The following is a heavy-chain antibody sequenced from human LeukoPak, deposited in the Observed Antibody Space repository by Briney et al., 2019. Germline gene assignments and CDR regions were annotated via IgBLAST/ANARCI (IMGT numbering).Heavy chain of an antibody. CDR3: AREDSSGYLFDL. Sequence: GGSLRLSCAASGFTVSSNYMSWVRQAPGKGLEWVSLIYSGSSTSYADSVKGRFTISRDDSKNTLYLQMNSLRAEDTAVYYCAREDSSGYLFDLWGQGTLVTVSS. V-gene: IGHV3-66*02. J-gene: IGHJ5*02. D-gene: IGHD3-22*01. CDR2: IYSGSST. CDR1: GFTVSSNY.